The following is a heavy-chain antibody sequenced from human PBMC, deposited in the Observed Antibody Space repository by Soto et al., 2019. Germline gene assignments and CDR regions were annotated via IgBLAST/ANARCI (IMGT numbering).Heavy chain of an antibody. CDR1: GFRFEDYA. CDR3: AKDHYGSEIYVKDV. D-gene: IGHD3-10*01. CDR2: MAWNSDII. J-gene: IGHJ6*02. Sequence: LRLSCAASGFRFEDYAMHWVRQAPGKGLEWVSGMAWNSDIIGYADSVKGRFTISRDNGKNSLYLQMNSLRPEDTALYYCAKDHYGSEIYVKDVWAQRTTVTVSS. V-gene: IGHV3-9*01.